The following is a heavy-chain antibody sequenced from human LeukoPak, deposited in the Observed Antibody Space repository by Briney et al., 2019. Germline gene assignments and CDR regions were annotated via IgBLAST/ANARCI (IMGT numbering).Heavy chain of an antibody. CDR1: GFTFSSYG. V-gene: IGHV3-33*01. J-gene: IGHJ4*02. CDR2: IWYDGSNK. CDR3: ARGFCSSTSCYKGGWDY. D-gene: IGHD2-2*02. Sequence: GRSLRLSCAASGFTFSSYGMHWVRQAPGEGLEWVAVIWYDGSNKYYADSVKGRFTISRDNSKNTLYLQMNSLRAEDTAVYYCARGFCSSTSCYKGGWDYWGQGTLVTVSS.